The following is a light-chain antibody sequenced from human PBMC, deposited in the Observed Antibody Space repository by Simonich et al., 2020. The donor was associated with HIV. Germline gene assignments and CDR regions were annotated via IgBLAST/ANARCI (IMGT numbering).Light chain of an antibody. CDR2: GAS. J-gene: IGKJ4*01. Sequence: EIVMTQSPATLSVSPGKRATLSCRASQCVSSNLAWYQQKPGQAPRLLIYGASTRATGIPARFSGSGSDTEFILTISSMQSEDFAVYFCQQYKDLILTFGGGTKVDIK. CDR3: QQYKDLILT. CDR1: QCVSSN. V-gene: IGKV3-15*01.